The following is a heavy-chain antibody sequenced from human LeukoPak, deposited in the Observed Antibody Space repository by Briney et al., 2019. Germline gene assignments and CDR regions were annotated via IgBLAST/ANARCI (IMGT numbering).Heavy chain of an antibody. J-gene: IGHJ4*02. CDR3: AKGYCSGSSCFY. D-gene: IGHD2-15*01. Sequence: PGGSLRLSCAASGFTFSSYAMSRVPHAPGKGLEWVSAISGSGGSTYYADSVKGRFTISRDNSKNTQYLQMSSLRAEDTAVYYCAKGYCSGSSCFYWGQGTLVTVSS. CDR1: GFTFSSYA. V-gene: IGHV3-23*01. CDR2: ISGSGGST.